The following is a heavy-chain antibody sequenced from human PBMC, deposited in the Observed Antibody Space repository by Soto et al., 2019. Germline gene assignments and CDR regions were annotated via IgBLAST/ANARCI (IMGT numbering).Heavy chain of an antibody. CDR3: ARGLHSLFDY. Sequence: GGSLRLSCAASGFTFSNYGMHWVRQAPGKGLEWVAVIWYDGNNKYYADSVKGRFTISRDNSNNTLYVQMTSLRAEDTAVYYCARGLHSLFDYWGRGTLVTVSS. CDR1: GFTFSNYG. D-gene: IGHD2-21*01. CDR2: IWYDGNNK. V-gene: IGHV3-33*01. J-gene: IGHJ4*02.